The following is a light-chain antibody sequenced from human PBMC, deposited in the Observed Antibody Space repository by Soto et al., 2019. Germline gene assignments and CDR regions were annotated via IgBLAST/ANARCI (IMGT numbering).Light chain of an antibody. V-gene: IGLV1-40*01. CDR1: SSNIGAGYD. CDR2: GNS. CDR3: QSYDSSRMKV. Sequence: QSVLTQPPSVSGAPGQRVTISCTGSSSNIGAGYDVHWYQQLPGTAPKLLIYGNSNRPSGVPDRFSGSKSGTSASLAITGLQAEDEADYYCQSYDSSRMKVFGGGTKLTVL. J-gene: IGLJ3*02.